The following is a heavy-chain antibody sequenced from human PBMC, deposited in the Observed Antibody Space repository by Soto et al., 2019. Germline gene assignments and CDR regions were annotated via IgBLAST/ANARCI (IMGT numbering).Heavy chain of an antibody. CDR1: GGSFIGYY. CDR2: IKHSGRT. Sequence: QVQLQQWGAGLLKPSETLSLTCAVYGGSFIGYYWSWIRQPPGKGLEWLGEIKHSGRTNYNPSLKSRVTISVDTSKNQFSLKLSSVTASDTAVYYCARASSASTVTSQGYYFDYWVQGTLVTVSS. CDR3: ARASSASTVTSQGYYFDY. D-gene: IGHD4-17*01. V-gene: IGHV4-34*01. J-gene: IGHJ4*02.